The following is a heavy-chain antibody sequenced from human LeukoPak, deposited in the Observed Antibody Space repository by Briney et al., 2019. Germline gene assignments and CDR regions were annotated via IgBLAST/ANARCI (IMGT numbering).Heavy chain of an antibody. D-gene: IGHD3-10*01. CDR1: GGSISSYY. J-gene: IGHJ5*02. CDR2: IYYSGST. V-gene: IGHV4-59*08. Sequence: SETLSLTCTVSGGSISSYYWSWIRQPPGKGLEWIGCIYYSGSTNYNPSLKSRVTISVDTSKNQFSLKLSSVTAADTAVYYCATQWFGELLGNWFDPWGQGTLVTVSS. CDR3: ATQWFGELLGNWFDP.